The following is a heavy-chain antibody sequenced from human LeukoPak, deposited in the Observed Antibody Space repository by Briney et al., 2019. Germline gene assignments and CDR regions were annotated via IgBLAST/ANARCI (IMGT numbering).Heavy chain of an antibody. CDR2: IFSNDDK. V-gene: IGHV2-5*01. D-gene: IGHD2-2*01. Sequence: SGPTLVKPTQTLTLTCTFSGVLLSPGGEGVGCFRQPPGQALEMFSLIFSNDDKRYRPSLKSRLSITKDTSNNQVVLTMTNMDPVDTATYYCAHRPCSSTMCYSFDYWGQGTLVTGSS. CDR1: GVLLSPGGEG. J-gene: IGHJ4*02. CDR3: AHRPCSSTMCYSFDY.